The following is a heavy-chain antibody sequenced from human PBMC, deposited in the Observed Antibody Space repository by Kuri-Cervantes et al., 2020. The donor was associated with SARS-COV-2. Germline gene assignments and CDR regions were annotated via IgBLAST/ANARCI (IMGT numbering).Heavy chain of an antibody. CDR2: IIPIFGTA. CDR1: GGTFSSYA. J-gene: IGHJ5*02. D-gene: IGHD2-2*01. V-gene: IGHV1-69*13. CDR3: ARDLRDIVVVPAARPDDNWLDP. Sequence: SVKVSCKASGGTFSSYAICWVRQAPGQGLEWMGGIIPIFGTANYAQKFQGRVTITADESTSKAYMELSSLRSEDTAVYYCARDLRDIVVVPAARPDDNWLDPWGQGTLVTVSS.